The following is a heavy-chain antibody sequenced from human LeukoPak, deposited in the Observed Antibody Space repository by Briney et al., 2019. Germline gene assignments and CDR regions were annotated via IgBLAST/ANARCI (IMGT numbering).Heavy chain of an antibody. V-gene: IGHV1-18*01. J-gene: IGHJ5*02. CDR3: ARVLAAPTTGNWFDP. CDR2: ISAYNGNT. D-gene: IGHD1-14*01. CDR1: GYTFTSYG. Sequence: ASVKVSCKASGYTFTSYGISWVRQAPGQGLEWMGWISAYNGNTNYAQKLQGRVTMTTDTSTSTAYMELRSLRSDDTAVYYCARVLAAPTTGNWFDPWGQGTLVTVSS.